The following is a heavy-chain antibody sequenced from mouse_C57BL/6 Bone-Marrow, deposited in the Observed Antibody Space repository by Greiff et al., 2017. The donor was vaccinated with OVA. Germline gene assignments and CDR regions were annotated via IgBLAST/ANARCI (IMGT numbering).Heavy chain of an antibody. Sequence: QVQLKQSGAELVRPGTSVKMSCKASGYTFTNYWIGWAKQRPGHGLEWIGDIYPGGGYTNYNEKFKGKATLTADKSSSTAYMQFSSLTSEDSAIYYCARERWLRYFDVWGTGTTVTVSS. CDR3: ARERWLRYFDV. D-gene: IGHD2-3*01. CDR2: IYPGGGYT. CDR1: GYTFTNYW. V-gene: IGHV1-63*01. J-gene: IGHJ1*03.